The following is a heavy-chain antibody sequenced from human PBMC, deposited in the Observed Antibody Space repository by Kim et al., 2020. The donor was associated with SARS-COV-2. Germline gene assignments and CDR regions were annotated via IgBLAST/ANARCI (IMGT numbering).Heavy chain of an antibody. CDR2: IYHSGST. Sequence: SETLSLTCTVSGYSISSGYYWGWIRQPPGKGLEWIGSIYHSGSTYYNPSLKSRVTISVDTSKNQFSLKLSSVTAADTAVYYCARVNYDILTGYLHWFDP. CDR1: GYSISSGYY. V-gene: IGHV4-38-2*02. J-gene: IGHJ5*02. CDR3: ARVNYDILTGYLHWFDP. D-gene: IGHD3-9*01.